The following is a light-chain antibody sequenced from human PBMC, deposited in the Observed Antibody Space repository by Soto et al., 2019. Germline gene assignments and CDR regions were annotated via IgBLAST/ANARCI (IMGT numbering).Light chain of an antibody. V-gene: IGKV3-11*01. CDR2: DAS. J-gene: IGKJ2*01. Sequence: EIVSTQSPATLSLSPGERATLSCRASQSVSSYLAWYQQKPGQAPRLVIYDASKRATGIPARYSGSGSGTDFTLTSSSLEPEDSAVYYCQQRDNWPHTFGQGTKLEIK. CDR1: QSVSSY. CDR3: QQRDNWPHT.